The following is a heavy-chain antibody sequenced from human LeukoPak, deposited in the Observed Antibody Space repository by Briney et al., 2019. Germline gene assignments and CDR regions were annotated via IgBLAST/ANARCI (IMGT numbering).Heavy chain of an antibody. CDR2: INSDGSST. Sequence: GGSLRLSCAASGFTFSSYWMHWVRQAPGKGLVWVSRINSDGSSTSYADSVKGRFTISRDNAKNTLYLRMNSLRAEDTAVYYCARVSNDYGDPYYFDYWGQGTLVTVSS. D-gene: IGHD4-17*01. CDR1: GFTFSSYW. CDR3: ARVSNDYGDPYYFDY. J-gene: IGHJ4*02. V-gene: IGHV3-74*01.